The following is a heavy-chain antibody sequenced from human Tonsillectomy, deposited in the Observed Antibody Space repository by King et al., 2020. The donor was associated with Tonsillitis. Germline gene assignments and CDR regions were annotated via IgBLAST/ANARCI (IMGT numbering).Heavy chain of an antibody. CDR3: ARVAGYYDSWFDP. CDR1: GFTFRSYG. CDR2: IWYDGSNK. D-gene: IGHD3-22*01. V-gene: IGHV3-33*01. Sequence: VQLVESGGGVVQPGRSLRLSCAASGFTFRSYGMHWVRQAPGKGLEWVAVIWYDGSNKYYADSVKGRFTISRDNSKNTLYLQMNSLRAEDTAVYYWARVAGYYDSWFDPWGQGTLVTVSS. J-gene: IGHJ5*02.